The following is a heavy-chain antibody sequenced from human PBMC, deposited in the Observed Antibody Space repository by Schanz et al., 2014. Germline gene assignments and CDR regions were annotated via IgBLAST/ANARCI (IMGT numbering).Heavy chain of an antibody. CDR2: ISGSGNTI. CDR3: ARRYSGRYCFDY. CDR1: GFTFSSHS. D-gene: IGHD1-26*01. V-gene: IGHV3-48*02. Sequence: EVQLVESGGGLVKPGGSLRLSCVASGFTFSSHSMNWVRQAPGQGLEWLSYISGSGNTIYYADSVKGRFTISRDNAKNSLSLQMDRLRDEDTAVYYCARRYSGRYCFDYWGQGTLVAVSS. J-gene: IGHJ4*02.